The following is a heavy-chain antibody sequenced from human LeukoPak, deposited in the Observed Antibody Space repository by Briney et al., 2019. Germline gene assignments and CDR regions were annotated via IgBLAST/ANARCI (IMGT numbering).Heavy chain of an antibody. CDR1: GFTFSSYG. D-gene: IGHD2-2*01. CDR2: ISYDGSNK. Sequence: GGSLRLSCAASGFTFSSYGMHWVRQAPGKGLEWVAVISYDGSNKYYADSVKGRFTISRDNSKNTLYLQMNSLRAEDTAVYYCAKGPQPTAYQLLLDYWGQGTLVTVSS. J-gene: IGHJ4*02. V-gene: IGHV3-30*18. CDR3: AKGPQPTAYQLLLDY.